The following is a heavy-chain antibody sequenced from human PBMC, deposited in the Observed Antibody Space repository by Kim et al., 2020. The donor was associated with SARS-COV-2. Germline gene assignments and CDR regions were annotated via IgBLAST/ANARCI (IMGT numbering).Heavy chain of an antibody. V-gene: IGHV1-2*02. CDR2: T. CDR3: ARGILTGYCDY. J-gene: IGHJ4*02. D-gene: IGHD3-9*01. Sequence: TNYAQKFQGRVTMTRDTSISTAYMELSRLRSDDTAVYYCARGILTGYCDYWGQGTLVTVSS.